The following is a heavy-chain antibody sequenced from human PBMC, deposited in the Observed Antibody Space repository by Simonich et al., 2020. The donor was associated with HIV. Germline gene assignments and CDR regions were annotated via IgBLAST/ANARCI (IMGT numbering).Heavy chain of an antibody. Sequence: QVQLQQWGAGLLKPSETLSLTCAVYGGSFSGYYWSWIRQPPGKGLEWIGEINHSGSNNYNPSLKSRVTISGDTSKNQFSLKLSSVTAADTAVYYCARRHPTTVTTPYFDYWGQGTLVTVSS. D-gene: IGHD4-17*01. V-gene: IGHV4-34*01. CDR1: GGSFSGYY. J-gene: IGHJ4*02. CDR2: INHSGSN. CDR3: ARRHPTTVTTPYFDY.